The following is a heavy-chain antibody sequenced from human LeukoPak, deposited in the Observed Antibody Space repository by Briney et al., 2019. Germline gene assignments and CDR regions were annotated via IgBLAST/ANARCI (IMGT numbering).Heavy chain of an antibody. V-gene: IGHV1-24*01. CDR3: ARGDGDGPARRAFDI. J-gene: IGHJ3*02. Sequence: ASVKVSCKVSGYTLTELSMHWVRQAPGKGLEWMGGFDPEDGETIYAQKFQGRVTMTEDTSTDTAYMELSRVTSDDTAVYYCARGDGDGPARRAFDIWGQGTMVTVSS. D-gene: IGHD7-27*01. CDR1: GYTLTELS. CDR2: FDPEDGET.